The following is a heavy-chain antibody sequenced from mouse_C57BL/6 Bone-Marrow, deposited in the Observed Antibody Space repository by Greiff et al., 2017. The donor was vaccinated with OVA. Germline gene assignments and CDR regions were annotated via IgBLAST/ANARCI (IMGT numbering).Heavy chain of an antibody. Sequence: EVQLQQPGAELVRPGASVKLSCTASGFTIKDDYMHWVKQRPEQGLEWIGWIDPENGDTEYASKFQGKATITADTSSNTAYLQLSSLTSEDTAVYYCTTDWDDYWGQGTTLTVSS. CDR1: GFTIKDDY. V-gene: IGHV14-4*01. CDR3: TTDWDDY. D-gene: IGHD4-1*01. CDR2: IDPENGDT. J-gene: IGHJ2*01.